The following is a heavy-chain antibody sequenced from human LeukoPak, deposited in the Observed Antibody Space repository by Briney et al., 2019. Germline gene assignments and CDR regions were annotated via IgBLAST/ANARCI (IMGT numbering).Heavy chain of an antibody. V-gene: IGHV1-69*08. Sequence: SVKVSCKASGGTFINFTFSWVRRAPGQGLEWVGRIVPLFGTSYYAQKFQGKVTITADKSTSTVYLEFISLTFDDTSVYYCARGPDAATGTYWGQGTLVTVSS. J-gene: IGHJ4*02. CDR1: GGTFINFT. D-gene: IGHD1-1*01. CDR3: ARGPDAATGTY. CDR2: IVPLFGTS.